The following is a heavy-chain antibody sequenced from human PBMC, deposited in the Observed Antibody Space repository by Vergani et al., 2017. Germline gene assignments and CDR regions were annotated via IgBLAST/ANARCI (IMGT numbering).Heavy chain of an antibody. J-gene: IGHJ2*01. CDR1: FDSIRNLY. V-gene: IGHV4-59*11. D-gene: IGHD2-2*01. CDR3: ARRVVPTTRAVDGRADHWYFDL. Sequence: QVQLQESGPGLVKSSETLSLTCSVSFDSIRNLYCNWIRQPPGKGLEWIGSIHYSENTNYNPSLETRVTISGDTSKNEFSLKLTSMTAADTAVYSCARRVVPTTRAVDGRADHWYFDLWGRGTLVIVSS. CDR2: IHYSENT.